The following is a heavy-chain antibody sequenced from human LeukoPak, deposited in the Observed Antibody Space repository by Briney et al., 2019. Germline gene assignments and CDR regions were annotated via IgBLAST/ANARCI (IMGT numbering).Heavy chain of an antibody. J-gene: IGHJ5*02. CDR3: ARFST. CDR1: GGSFSGYY. Sequence: SETLSLTCAVYGGSFSGYYWSWIRQTPGKGLEWIGEINHSGSTNYNPSLKSRVTISVDTSKNQFSLKLSSVTAADTAVYYCARFSTWGQGTLVTVSS. V-gene: IGHV4-34*01. D-gene: IGHD2/OR15-2a*01. CDR2: INHSGST.